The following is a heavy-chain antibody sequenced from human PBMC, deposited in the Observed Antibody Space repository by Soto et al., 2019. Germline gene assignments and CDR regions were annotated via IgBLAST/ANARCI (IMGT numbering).Heavy chain of an antibody. D-gene: IGHD2-15*01. Sequence: EVQLLESGGGLVQPGGSLRLSCAASGFTFSSYAMSWVRQAPGKGLEWVSAISGSGGSTYYADSVKGRFTISRDNSENTLYLQMNSLRAEDTAVYYCAKGGYCSGGSCYETGIDYWGQGTLVTVSS. CDR2: ISGSGGST. V-gene: IGHV3-23*01. CDR1: GFTFSSYA. CDR3: AKGGYCSGGSCYETGIDY. J-gene: IGHJ4*02.